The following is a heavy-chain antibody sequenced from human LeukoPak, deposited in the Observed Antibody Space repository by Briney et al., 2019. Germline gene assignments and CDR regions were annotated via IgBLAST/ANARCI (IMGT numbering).Heavy chain of an antibody. D-gene: IGHD3-9*01. CDR2: MNPNSGNT. J-gene: IGHJ4*02. Sequence: ASVKVSCKASGYTFTSYDINWVRQATGQVLEWMGWMNPNSGNTGYAQKFQGRVTMTRNTSISTAYMELSSLGSEDTAVYYCARSIGLRYFDWLPEYYWGQGTLVTVSS. CDR1: GYTFTSYD. CDR3: ARSIGLRYFDWLPEYY. V-gene: IGHV1-8*01.